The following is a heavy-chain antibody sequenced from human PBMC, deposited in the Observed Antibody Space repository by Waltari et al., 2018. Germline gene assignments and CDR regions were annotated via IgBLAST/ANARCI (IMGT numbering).Heavy chain of an antibody. J-gene: IGHJ3*02. CDR2: IYYSGST. V-gene: IGHV4-59*01. D-gene: IGHD3-22*01. CDR3: ARVGYYYDSSGYYSRRPDAFDI. CDR1: GGSISSYY. Sequence: QVQLQESGPGLVKPSETLSLTCTVSGGSISSYYWSWIRQPPGKGLEWIGYIYYSGSTNYNPSLKSRVTISVDTSKNQFSLKLSSVTAADTAVYYCARVGYYYDSSGYYSRRPDAFDIWGQGTMVTVSS.